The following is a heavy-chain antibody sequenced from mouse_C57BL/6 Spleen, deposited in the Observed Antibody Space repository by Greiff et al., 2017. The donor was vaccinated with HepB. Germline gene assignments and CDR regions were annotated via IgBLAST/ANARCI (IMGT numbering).Heavy chain of an antibody. CDR1: GYSITSGYY. J-gene: IGHJ3*01. D-gene: IGHD1-1*01. Sequence: EVKLEESGPGLVKPSQSLSLTCSVTGYSITSGYYWNWIRQFPGNKLEWMGYISYDGSNNYNPSLKNRISITRDTSQSQFFLKLNSVTTEDTATYYCARVGGSSSPWFAYWGQGTLVTVSA. CDR3: ARVGGSSSPWFAY. V-gene: IGHV3-6*01. CDR2: ISYDGSN.